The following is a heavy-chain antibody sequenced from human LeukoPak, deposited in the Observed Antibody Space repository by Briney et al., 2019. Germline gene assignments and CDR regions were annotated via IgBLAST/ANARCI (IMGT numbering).Heavy chain of an antibody. CDR2: INYSGST. CDR1: GGSISSYY. CDR3: ARDTVAGTYSDAFDI. J-gene: IGHJ3*02. V-gene: IGHV4-59*12. D-gene: IGHD6-19*01. Sequence: PSETLSLTCTVSGGSISSYYWSWIRQPPGKGLEWIGYINYSGSTNYNPSLKSRVTMSVDTSKNQFSLKLSSVTAADTAVYYCARDTVAGTYSDAFDIWGQGTMVTVSS.